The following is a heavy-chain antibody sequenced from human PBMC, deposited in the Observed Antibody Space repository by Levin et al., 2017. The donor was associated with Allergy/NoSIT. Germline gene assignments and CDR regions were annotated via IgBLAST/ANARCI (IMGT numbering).Heavy chain of an antibody. CDR2: IEGSGGTS. V-gene: IGHV3-23*01. CDR1: GFSFSGYA. D-gene: IGHD3-10*01. J-gene: IGHJ6*02. CDR3: AKEGITGFRGPRGNYYGLDV. Sequence: ASVKVSCAASGFSFSGYAMDWVRQAPGKGLEWVSGIEGSGGTSYYADSVKGRFTISRDNSKNILYLQMNSLRAEDTAVYYCAKEGITGFRGPRGNYYGLDVWGQGTTVTVSS.